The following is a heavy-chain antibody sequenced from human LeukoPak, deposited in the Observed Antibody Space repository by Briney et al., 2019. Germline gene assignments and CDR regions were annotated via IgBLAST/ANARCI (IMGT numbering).Heavy chain of an antibody. D-gene: IGHD3-22*01. Sequence: GESLQISCKGSGYSFTTYWIGWVRQMPGRGLEWMGIIYPDDSDTRYSPSFQGQVTISADKSISTAYLQWSSLKASDTAMYYCARQFRDSSGYYSYYFDYWGQGTLIPVSS. J-gene: IGHJ4*02. CDR3: ARQFRDSSGYYSYYFDY. V-gene: IGHV5-51*01. CDR1: GYSFTTYW. CDR2: IYPDDSDT.